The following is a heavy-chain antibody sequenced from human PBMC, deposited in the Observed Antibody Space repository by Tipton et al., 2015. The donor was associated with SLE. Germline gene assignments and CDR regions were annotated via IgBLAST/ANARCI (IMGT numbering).Heavy chain of an antibody. J-gene: IGHJ4*02. CDR1: GYSISSGYY. V-gene: IGHV4-38-2*01. CDR2: IYHSGST. D-gene: IGHD2-21*01. Sequence: TLSLTCAVSGYSISSGYYWGWIRQPPGKGLEWIGSIYHSGSTYYNPSLKSRVTISVDTSKNQFSLKLRSVTAADTAVYYCARRPVVVIAIDSWGQGTLVTVSS. CDR3: ARRPVVVIAIDS.